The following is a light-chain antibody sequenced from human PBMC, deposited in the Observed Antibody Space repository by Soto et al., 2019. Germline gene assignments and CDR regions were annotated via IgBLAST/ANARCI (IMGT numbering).Light chain of an antibody. CDR2: GAS. J-gene: IGKJ1*01. V-gene: IGKV3D-20*02. Sequence: ELVLTQSPGTLSLSPGERATLSCRASQSVSSNFLAWYQQKPGQAPRLLIYGASNRATGIPDRFSGSGSGTDFTLTISSLEPEDFAVYYCQQRSNWPPWTFGQGTKVDIK. CDR1: QSVSSNF. CDR3: QQRSNWPPWT.